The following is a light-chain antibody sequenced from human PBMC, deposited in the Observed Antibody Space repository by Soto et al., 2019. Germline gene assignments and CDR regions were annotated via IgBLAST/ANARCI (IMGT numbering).Light chain of an antibody. CDR1: QDIRTN. CDR3: HPYENYPIT. CDR2: DAS. V-gene: IGKV1-33*01. Sequence: IQMTQSPSSLCSSVGHRVTITCQASQDIRTNLNWYHQKPGQDPKVVIYDASTLGTGVPSRFSGSGSGKDFTITISSLQTEDFATYFCHPYENYPITVGQGTRLEIK. J-gene: IGKJ5*01.